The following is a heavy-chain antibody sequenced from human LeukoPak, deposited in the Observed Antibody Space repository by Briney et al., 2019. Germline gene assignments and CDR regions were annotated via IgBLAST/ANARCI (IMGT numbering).Heavy chain of an antibody. V-gene: IGHV1-69*13. J-gene: IGHJ4*02. CDR1: GYTFTSYH. CDR3: ARDLGYCSSTSCYRSFDY. Sequence: GASVKVSCKASGYTFTSYHMHWVRQAPGQGLEWMGGIIPIFGTANYAQKFQGRVTITADESTSTAYMELSSLRSEDTAVYYCARDLGYCSSTSCYRSFDYWGQGTLVTVSS. D-gene: IGHD2-2*03. CDR2: IIPIFGTA.